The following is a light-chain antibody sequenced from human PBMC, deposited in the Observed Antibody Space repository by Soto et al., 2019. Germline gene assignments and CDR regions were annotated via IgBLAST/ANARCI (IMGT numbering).Light chain of an antibody. CDR3: QQYYSTPIT. J-gene: IGKJ5*01. V-gene: IGKV4-1*01. Sequence: DIELTQSPDSLAVSLGERATINCKSSQSVLYSSNNKNYLTWYQQKPGQPPKLLIYWASTRESGVPDRFSGSGSGTDLTLTISSLQAEDVAVYYCQQYYSTPITFGQGTRLE. CDR2: WAS. CDR1: QSVLYSSNNKNY.